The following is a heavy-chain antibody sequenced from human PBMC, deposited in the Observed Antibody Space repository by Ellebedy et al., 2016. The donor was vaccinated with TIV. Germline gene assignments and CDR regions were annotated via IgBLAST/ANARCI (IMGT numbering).Heavy chain of an antibody. D-gene: IGHD3-3*01. CDR3: ARVHPGYDFWSGYSDWYFDL. CDR2: MNYSGST. CDR1: GGSFSGYY. V-gene: IGHV4-34*01. J-gene: IGHJ2*01. Sequence: SETLSLXCAVYGGSFSGYYWSWIRQPPGKGLEWIGEMNYSGSTNYNPSLKSRVTISLDTSKNQLSLKLSSVTAADTAVYYCARVHPGYDFWSGYSDWYFDLWGRGSLVTVSS.